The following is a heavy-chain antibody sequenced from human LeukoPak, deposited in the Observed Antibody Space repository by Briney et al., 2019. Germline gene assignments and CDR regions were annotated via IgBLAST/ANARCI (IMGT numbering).Heavy chain of an antibody. D-gene: IGHD3-10*01. CDR3: ARDPKGSDDY. J-gene: IGHJ4*02. Sequence: PGGSLRLSCAASGFTFSSYAMSWARQAPGKGLEWVSAISGSGGSTYYADSVKGRFTISRDNAKNSLYLQMNSLRAQDTAVYYCARDPKGSDDYWGQGTLVTVSS. CDR1: GFTFSSYA. CDR2: ISGSGGST. V-gene: IGHV3-23*01.